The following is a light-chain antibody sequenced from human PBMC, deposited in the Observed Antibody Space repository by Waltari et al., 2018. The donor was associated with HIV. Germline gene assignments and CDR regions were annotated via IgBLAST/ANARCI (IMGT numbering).Light chain of an antibody. CDR3: YSYSDTSSSYV. Sequence: QSALTQPASVSGSPGQWITISCTGHRTDFGNFHLVSCYQQYPGKSPKLLIYEVTKRPSGAANRFSASKSGNTASLTISGLRAEDEADYYCYSYSDTSSSYVFGTGTKVTVL. CDR2: EVT. V-gene: IGLV2-23*02. CDR1: RTDFGNFHL. J-gene: IGLJ1*01.